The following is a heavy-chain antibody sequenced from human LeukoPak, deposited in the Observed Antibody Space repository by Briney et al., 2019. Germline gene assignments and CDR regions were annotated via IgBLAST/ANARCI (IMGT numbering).Heavy chain of an antibody. Sequence: SETLSLTCTVSGGSISSYYWTWIRQPPGKGLDWIGYIYYTGQTKYNPSLESRVTISVDTSRGHFSLRLTSVTAADTAIYYCARGGGDYNGSGDWFDPWGQGTLVTVSS. CDR2: IYYTGQT. J-gene: IGHJ5*02. CDR1: GGSISSYY. V-gene: IGHV4-59*01. CDR3: ARGGGDYNGSGDWFDP. D-gene: IGHD3-10*01.